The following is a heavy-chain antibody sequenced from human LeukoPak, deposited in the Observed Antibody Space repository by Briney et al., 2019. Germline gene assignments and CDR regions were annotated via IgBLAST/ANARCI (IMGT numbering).Heavy chain of an antibody. V-gene: IGHV1-18*01. CDR3: ARGLDAAAGLANFDY. Sequence: ASVKVSCKASGYSFSYFGINWVRQAPGQGLEWMGWINCYNGNTNYAQKSEGRLTLTTDTATSSVYMEPRNLRSDDTAVYYCARGLDAAAGLANFDYWGQGTLVTVSS. CDR1: GYSFSYFG. D-gene: IGHD6-25*01. CDR2: INCYNGNT. J-gene: IGHJ4*02.